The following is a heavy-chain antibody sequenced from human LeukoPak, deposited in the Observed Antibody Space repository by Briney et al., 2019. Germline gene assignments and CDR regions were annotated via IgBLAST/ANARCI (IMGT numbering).Heavy chain of an antibody. J-gene: IGHJ5*02. CDR2: LYHGGST. D-gene: IGHD3-22*01. CDR3: ARGRYHYDSSGYPYNWFDP. Sequence: SETLSLTCTVYRGSISSYYWSWIRQHPGKGMEWIGYLYHGGSTNYNPSLNSRVTISGDTSKNHLSLNPSSVTPADTAMYYCARGRYHYDSSGYPYNWFDPWGQGTLVTVSS. V-gene: IGHV4-59*01. CDR1: RGSISSYY.